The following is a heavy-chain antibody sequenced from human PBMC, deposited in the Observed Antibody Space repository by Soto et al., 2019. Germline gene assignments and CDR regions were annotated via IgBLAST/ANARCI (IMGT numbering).Heavy chain of an antibody. CDR3: AKDSGYDSHLFDY. CDR2: ISYDGSNK. J-gene: IGHJ4*02. D-gene: IGHD5-12*01. V-gene: IGHV3-30*18. CDR1: GFTFSSYG. Sequence: LRLSCAASGFTFSSYGMHWVRQAPGKGLEWVAVISYDGSNKYYADSVKGRFTISRDNSKNTLYLQMNSLRAEDTAVYYCAKDSGYDSHLFDYWGQGTLVAVSS.